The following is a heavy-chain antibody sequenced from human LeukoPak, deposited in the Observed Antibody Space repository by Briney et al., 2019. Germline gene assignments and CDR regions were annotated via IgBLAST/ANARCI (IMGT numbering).Heavy chain of an antibody. CDR1: GGSISSYY. Sequence: SETLSLTCTVSGGSISSYYWSWIRQPAGKGLEWIGRIYTSGSTNYNPSLKSRVTMSVDTSKNQFSLKLSSVTAADTAVYYCARDGEGFGESIYYYYGMDVWGQGTTVTVSS. D-gene: IGHD3-10*01. J-gene: IGHJ6*02. CDR3: ARDGEGFGESIYYYYGMDV. CDR2: IYTSGST. V-gene: IGHV4-4*07.